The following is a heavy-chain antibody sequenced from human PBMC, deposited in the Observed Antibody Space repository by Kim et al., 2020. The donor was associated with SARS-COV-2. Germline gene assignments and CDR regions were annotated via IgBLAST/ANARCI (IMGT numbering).Heavy chain of an antibody. J-gene: IGHJ6*02. CDR1: GYTFTSYD. V-gene: IGHV1-8*01. D-gene: IGHD1-1*01. CDR2: MNPNSGNT. Sequence: ASVKVSCKASGYTFTSYDINWVRQATGQGLEWMGWMNPNSGNTGYAQKFQGRVTMTRNTSISTAYMELSSLRSEDTAVYYCARFLEADQDYYYGMDVWGQGTTVTVSS. CDR3: ARFLEADQDYYYGMDV.